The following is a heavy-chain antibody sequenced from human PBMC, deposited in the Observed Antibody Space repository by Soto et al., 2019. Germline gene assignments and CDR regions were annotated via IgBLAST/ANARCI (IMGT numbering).Heavy chain of an antibody. CDR1: GGTFSSYA. V-gene: IGHV1-69*12. J-gene: IGHJ4*02. Sequence: QVQLVQSGAEVKKPGSSLKVSCKSSGGTFSSYAISWVRQAPGQGLEWLGGIIPIFNKVNYAQKSQGRVTLTADDSTSTAYMELSSLRSDDTAVYYCARAPIRLCSGDNCYSGLDSWGQGTRVIVSS. CDR3: ARAPIRLCSGDNCYSGLDS. D-gene: IGHD2-15*01. CDR2: IIPIFNKV.